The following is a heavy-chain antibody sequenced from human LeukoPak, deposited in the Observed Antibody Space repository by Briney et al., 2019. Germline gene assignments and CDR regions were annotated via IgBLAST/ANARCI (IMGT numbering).Heavy chain of an antibody. CDR3: ARDQYYYDSSGIFDY. CDR1: GFTFSSYA. D-gene: IGHD3-22*01. Sequence: GGSLRLSCAASGFTFSSYAMPWVRQAPGKGLEWVAVISYDGSNKYYADSVKGRFTISRDNSKNTLYLQMNSLRAEDTAVYYCARDQYYYDSSGIFDYWGQGTLVTVSS. J-gene: IGHJ4*02. V-gene: IGHV3-30-3*01. CDR2: ISYDGSNK.